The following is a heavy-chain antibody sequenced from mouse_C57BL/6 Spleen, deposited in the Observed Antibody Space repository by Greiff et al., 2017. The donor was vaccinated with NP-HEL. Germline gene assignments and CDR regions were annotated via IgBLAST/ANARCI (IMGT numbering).Heavy chain of an antibody. CDR2: ISGGGGNT. D-gene: IGHD2-3*01. CDR1: GFTFSSYT. V-gene: IGHV5-9*01. CDR3: ARRGYYERGFDY. J-gene: IGHJ2*01. Sequence: EVKLEESGGGLVKPGGSLKLSCAASGFTFSSYTMSWVRQTPEKRLEWVATISGGGGNTYYPDSVKGRFTISRDNAKNTLYLQMSSLRSEDTALYYCARRGYYERGFDYWGQGTTLTVSS.